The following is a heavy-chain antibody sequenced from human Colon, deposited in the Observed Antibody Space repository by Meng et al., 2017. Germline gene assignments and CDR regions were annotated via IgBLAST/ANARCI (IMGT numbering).Heavy chain of an antibody. J-gene: IGHJ4*02. V-gene: IGHV4-4*02. CDR3: ARRAPLWFGELASFDS. D-gene: IGHD3-10*01. CDR1: SGSFSSSNW. CDR2: IYHSGNT. Sequence: QVQGTESGPGLGKPSGTLSLTCTVSSGSFSSSNWWTWVRQPPGKGLEWIGEIYHSGNTNYNPSLKSRVTISVDKSKNQFSLKSNSVTAADTAVYFCARRAPLWFGELASFDSWGQGTLVTVSS.